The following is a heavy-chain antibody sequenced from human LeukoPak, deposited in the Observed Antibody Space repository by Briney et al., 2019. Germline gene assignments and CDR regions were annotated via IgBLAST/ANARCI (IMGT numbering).Heavy chain of an antibody. CDR1: GLTVSSNY. CDR3: ARDRSGSYDY. CDR2: IYSGGST. J-gene: IGHJ4*02. D-gene: IGHD1-26*01. V-gene: IGHV3-53*01. Sequence: GGSLRLSCAASGLTVSSNYMTWVRQAPGKGLEWVSVIYSGGSTYYADSVKGRFTISTDNSKNTLYLQMNSLRPEDTAMYYCARDRSGSYDYWGQGTLVTVSS.